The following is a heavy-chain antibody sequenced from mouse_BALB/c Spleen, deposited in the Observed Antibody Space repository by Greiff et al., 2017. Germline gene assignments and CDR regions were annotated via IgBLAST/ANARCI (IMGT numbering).Heavy chain of an antibody. CDR3: ARSYGNYPFAY. Sequence: EVQLQESGPGLVKPSQSLSLTCTVTGYSITSDYAWNWIRQFPGNKLEWMGYISYSGSTSYNPSLKSRISITRDTSKNQFFLQLNSVTTEDTATYYCARSYGNYPFAYWGQGTLVTVSA. V-gene: IGHV3-2*02. J-gene: IGHJ3*01. CDR2: ISYSGST. CDR1: GYSITSDYA. D-gene: IGHD2-10*02.